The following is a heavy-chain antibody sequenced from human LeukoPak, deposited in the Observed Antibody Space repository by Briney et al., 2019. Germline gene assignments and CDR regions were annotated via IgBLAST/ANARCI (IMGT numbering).Heavy chain of an antibody. D-gene: IGHD3-22*01. CDR1: GYTFTSYG. CDR2: ISPISGGT. CDR3: AVLYYDTSDWPDY. J-gene: IGHJ4*02. Sequence: ASVTVSCKASGYTFTSYGISWVRQAPGQGLEWMGWISPISGGTNYAQKFQGRVTMTRDTSISTAYMELNRLTFDDTAIYYCAVLYYDTSDWPDYWGQGTLVTVSS. V-gene: IGHV1-2*02.